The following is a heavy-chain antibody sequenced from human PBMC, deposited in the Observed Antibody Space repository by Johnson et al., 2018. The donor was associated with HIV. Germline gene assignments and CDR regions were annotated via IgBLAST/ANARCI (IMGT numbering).Heavy chain of an antibody. CDR2: GSKK. CDR3: ARLEVTYDYIWGSYRPDPFDV. Sequence: QVQLVESGGGVVQPGRSLRLSCAGSGITFSSSVLVYTGYGSKKYYADAVQGRFTISRDNAKNSLSLQVNSLRAEDTAVYYCARLEVTYDYIWGSYRPDPFDVWGQGTMVTVSS. D-gene: IGHD3-16*02. V-gene: IGHV3-30*07. J-gene: IGHJ3*01. CDR1: GITFSSSV.